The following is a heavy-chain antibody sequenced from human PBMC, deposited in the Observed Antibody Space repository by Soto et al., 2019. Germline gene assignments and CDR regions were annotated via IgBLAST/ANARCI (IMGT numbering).Heavy chain of an antibody. CDR3: ARNYVWGSYRPYYFDY. CDR1: GFTVSSNY. J-gene: IGHJ4*02. Sequence: GGSLRLSCAASGFTVSSNYMSWVRQAPGKGLEWVSVIYSGGSTYYADSVKGRFTISRDNSKNTLYLQMNSLRAEDTAVYYCARNYVWGSYRPYYFDYWGQGTLVTVSS. V-gene: IGHV3-66*01. D-gene: IGHD3-16*02. CDR2: IYSGGST.